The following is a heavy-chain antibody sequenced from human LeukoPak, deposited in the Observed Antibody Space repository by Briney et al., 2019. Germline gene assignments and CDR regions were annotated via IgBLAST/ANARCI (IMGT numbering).Heavy chain of an antibody. Sequence: PGGSLRLSCAASGFTFSSYAMSWVRQAPGKGLEWVSAISGSGGSTYYADSVKGRFTISRDNSKNTLYLQMNSLRAEDTAVYYCAKDVRDCSGGSCYSNYYYYYMDVWGKGTTVTVSS. CDR2: ISGSGGST. CDR1: GFTFSSYA. D-gene: IGHD2-15*01. J-gene: IGHJ6*03. CDR3: AKDVRDCSGGSCYSNYYYYYMDV. V-gene: IGHV3-23*01.